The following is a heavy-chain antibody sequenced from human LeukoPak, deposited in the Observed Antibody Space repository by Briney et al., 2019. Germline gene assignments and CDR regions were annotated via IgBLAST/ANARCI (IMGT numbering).Heavy chain of an antibody. CDR2: IYYSGST. CDR3: ARAYCSGGSCYYGMDV. Sequence: SETLSLTCTVSGGSIGTYYWSWIRQSPGKGLEWIGYIYYSGSTHYNPSLKSRVTISIDTSTNQFSLKLSSVTAADTAVYYCARAYCSGGSCYYGMDVWGQGTTVTVSS. CDR1: GGSIGTYY. D-gene: IGHD2-15*01. J-gene: IGHJ6*02. V-gene: IGHV4-59*08.